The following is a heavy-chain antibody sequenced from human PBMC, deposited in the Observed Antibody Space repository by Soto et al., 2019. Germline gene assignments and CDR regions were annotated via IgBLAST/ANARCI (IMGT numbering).Heavy chain of an antibody. CDR3: ASGYSSSLGDY. J-gene: IGHJ4*02. D-gene: IGHD6-6*01. CDR1: CGSISSSSYY. V-gene: IGHV4-39*01. Sequence: PSETLSLTCTVSCGSISSSSYYWGWIRQPPGKGLEWIGSIYYSGSTYYNPSLKSRVTISVDTSKNQFSLKLSSVTAADTAVYYCASGYSSSLGDYWGQGTLVTVSS. CDR2: IYYSGST.